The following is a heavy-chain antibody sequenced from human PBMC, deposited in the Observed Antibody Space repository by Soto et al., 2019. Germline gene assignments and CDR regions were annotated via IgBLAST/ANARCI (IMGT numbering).Heavy chain of an antibody. Sequence: SATLSLTCSVHGKSLSGYYWSWIRQPPGKALEWIGEINHSGNTNYNPSLKSRVTISVDTSKNQLFLNLSSVTAADTAMYFCATYTSWDYWGQGTLVTVSA. D-gene: IGHD2-2*01. V-gene: IGHV4-34*01. CDR2: INHSGNT. J-gene: IGHJ4*02. CDR1: GKSLSGYY. CDR3: ATYTSWDY.